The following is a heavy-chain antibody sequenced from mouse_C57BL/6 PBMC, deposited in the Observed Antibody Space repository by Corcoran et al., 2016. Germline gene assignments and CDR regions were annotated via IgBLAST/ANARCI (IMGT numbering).Heavy chain of an antibody. D-gene: IGHD3-2*02. CDR1: GYSITSGYY. J-gene: IGHJ1*03. CDR2: ISYDGSN. CDR3: AREAAQATWYFDV. V-gene: IGHV3-6*01. Sequence: DVQLQESGPGLVKPSQSLSLTCSVTGYSITSGYYWNWIRQFPGNKLEWMGYISYDGSNNYNPSLKNRISITRDTSKNQFFLKLNSVTTEDTATYYCAREAAQATWYFDVWGTGTTVTGSS.